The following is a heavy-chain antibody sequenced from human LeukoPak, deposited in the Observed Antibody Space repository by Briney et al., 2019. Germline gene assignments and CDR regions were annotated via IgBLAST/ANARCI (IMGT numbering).Heavy chain of an antibody. D-gene: IGHD5-24*01. V-gene: IGHV3-23*01. CDR3: AKDQTVGDGHIDFEY. J-gene: IGHJ4*02. CDR1: GLSFSTYV. Sequence: GGSLRLSCAASGLSFSTYVMSWVRQAPGKGLEWVSGISGSAGTTYYADSVKGRFTISRDNSKKTLYLQMNSLRAEDTAVYYCAKDQTVGDGHIDFEYWGQGTLVTVSS. CDR2: ISGSAGTT.